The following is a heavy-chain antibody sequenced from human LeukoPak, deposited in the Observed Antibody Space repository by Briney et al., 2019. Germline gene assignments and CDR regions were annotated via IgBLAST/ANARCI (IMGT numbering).Heavy chain of an antibody. J-gene: IGHJ4*02. CDR1: GYTFTVYY. CDR3: AIDQPVAGVSNFDS. CDR2: INPNTGNP. Sequence: ASVTVSCTASGYTFTVYYMHWVRQAPGQGLEWMGWINPNTGNPTYAQAFTGRFVFSLDTSVSTAYLQISSLNTEDTAVYYCAIDQPVAGVSNFDSWGQGTLVTVSS. D-gene: IGHD6-19*01. V-gene: IGHV7-4-1*02.